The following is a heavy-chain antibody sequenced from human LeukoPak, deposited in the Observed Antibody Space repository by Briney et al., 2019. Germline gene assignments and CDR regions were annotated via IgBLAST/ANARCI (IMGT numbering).Heavy chain of an antibody. Sequence: ASVKVSCKASGYTFSNYGISWVRQAPGQGLEWMGWISVYNGNTNYAQKVQGRVTMATDTSTNTAYMELRSLRSDDTAVYYCARDRRYFDWLLSIRDAFDIWGQGTMVTVSS. V-gene: IGHV1-18*01. CDR2: ISVYNGNT. CDR1: GYTFSNYG. J-gene: IGHJ3*02. D-gene: IGHD3-9*01. CDR3: ARDRRYFDWLLSIRDAFDI.